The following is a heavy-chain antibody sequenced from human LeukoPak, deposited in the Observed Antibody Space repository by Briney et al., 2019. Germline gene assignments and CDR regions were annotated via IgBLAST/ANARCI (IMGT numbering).Heavy chain of an antibody. V-gene: IGHV4-59*08. J-gene: IGHJ4*02. CDR2: IYYSGST. CDR1: GGSISSYY. D-gene: IGHD5-24*01. Sequence: SETLSLTCTVSGGSISSYYWSWIRQPPGKGLEWIGYIYYSGSTNYNPSLKSRVTISVDTSKNQFSLKLRSVTAADTAVYYCARLGDGYNMWFSYADYWGQGTLVTVSS. CDR3: ARLGDGYNMWFSYADY.